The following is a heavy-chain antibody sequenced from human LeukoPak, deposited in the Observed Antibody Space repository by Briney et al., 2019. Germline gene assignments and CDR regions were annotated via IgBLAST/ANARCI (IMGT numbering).Heavy chain of an antibody. CDR2: IYGSGTI. J-gene: IGHJ4*02. D-gene: IGHD6-13*01. Sequence: SETLSLTCTVSGGSISRSYWSWMRQPAGKGPEWIGRIYGSGTITYNPSLESRVTMSVDTSKNQFSLKLSSVTAADTAVYYCARFSSIAAAFDYWGQGTLVTVSS. CDR3: ARFSSIAAAFDY. CDR1: GGSISRSY. V-gene: IGHV4-4*07.